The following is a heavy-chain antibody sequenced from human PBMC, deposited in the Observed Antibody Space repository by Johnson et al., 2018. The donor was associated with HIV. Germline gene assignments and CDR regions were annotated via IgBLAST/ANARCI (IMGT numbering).Heavy chain of an antibody. V-gene: IGHV3-NL1*01. CDR2: IDWNGGRQ. J-gene: IGHJ3*02. D-gene: IGHD1-14*01. CDR1: GFTFSSYG. CDR3: AKEAITMEVDI. Sequence: QVQLVESGGGLVKPGGSLRLSCTASGFTFSSYGMHWVRQAPGKGLELVSSIDWNGGRQRYVDSVRGRFTISRDNSKNTLYLQMNSLRGEDTAVYYCAKEAITMEVDIWGQGTMVTVSS.